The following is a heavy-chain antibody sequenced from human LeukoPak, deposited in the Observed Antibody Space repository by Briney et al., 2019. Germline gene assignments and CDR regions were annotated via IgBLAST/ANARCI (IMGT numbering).Heavy chain of an antibody. D-gene: IGHD4-17*01. J-gene: IGHJ4*02. CDR2: INHSGST. V-gene: IGHV4-34*01. CDR3: ARGGYGDLLFDY. Sequence: SETLSLTCAVYGGSFSGYYWSWIRQPPGKGLEWIGEINHSGSTNYNPSLKSRVTISVDTSKNQFSLKLSSVAAADTAVYYCARGGYGDLLFDYWGQGTLVTVSS. CDR1: GGSFSGYY.